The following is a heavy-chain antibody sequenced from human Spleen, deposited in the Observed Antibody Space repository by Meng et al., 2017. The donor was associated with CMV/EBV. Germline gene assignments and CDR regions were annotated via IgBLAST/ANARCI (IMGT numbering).Heavy chain of an antibody. CDR3: ARDGPNLLPPSGAFDI. D-gene: IGHD1-14*01. CDR1: GFTFSSYA. Sequence: GGSLILSCAASGFTFSSYAMNWVRQAPGKGLQWVANIKQDGSEKYYVDSVKGRFTISRDNAKNSLYLQMNSLRAEDTAVYYCARDGPNLLPPSGAFDIWGQGTMVTVSS. CDR2: IKQDGSEK. V-gene: IGHV3-7*01. J-gene: IGHJ3*02.